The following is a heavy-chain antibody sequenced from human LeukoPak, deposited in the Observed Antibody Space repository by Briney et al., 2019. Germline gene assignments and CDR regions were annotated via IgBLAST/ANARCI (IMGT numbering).Heavy chain of an antibody. CDR2: IIPIFGTA. V-gene: IGHV1-69*01. J-gene: IGHJ3*02. D-gene: IGHD1-26*01. CDR1: GGTFSSYA. Sequence: ASVKVSCKASGGTFSSYAISWVRQAPGQGLEWMGGIIPIFGTANYAQKFQGRVTITADESTSTAYMELRSLRSDDTAVYYCARVGSASGSYSAFDIWGQGTMVTVSS. CDR3: ARVGSASGSYSAFDI.